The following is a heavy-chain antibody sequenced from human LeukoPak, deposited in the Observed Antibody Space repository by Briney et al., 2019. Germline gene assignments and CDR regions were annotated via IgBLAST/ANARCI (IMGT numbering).Heavy chain of an antibody. CDR1: GGSISSSSYY. CDR3: ASSRNSYGSDY. J-gene: IGHJ4*02. Sequence: PSETLSLTCTVSGGSISSSSYYWGWIRQPPGKGLEWIGSIYYSGSTYYNPSLKSRVTISVDTSKNQFSLKLSSATAADTAVYYCASSRNSYGSDYWGQGTLVTVSS. V-gene: IGHV4-39*01. CDR2: IYYSGST. D-gene: IGHD5-18*01.